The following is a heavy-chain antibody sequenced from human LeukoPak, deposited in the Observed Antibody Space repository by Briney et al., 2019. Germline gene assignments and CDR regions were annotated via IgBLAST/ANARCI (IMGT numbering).Heavy chain of an antibody. CDR1: GFTFSTYA. Sequence: GGSLRLSCAASGFTFSTYAMNWVRQAPGKGLEWVSYITDDSLTMYYTDSVKGRFSISRDNAKNSLYLQLNSVRVEDTAMYYCVNLWEAGYWGQGTLVTVSS. J-gene: IGHJ4*02. D-gene: IGHD1-26*01. CDR2: ITDDSLTM. V-gene: IGHV3-48*04. CDR3: VNLWEAGY.